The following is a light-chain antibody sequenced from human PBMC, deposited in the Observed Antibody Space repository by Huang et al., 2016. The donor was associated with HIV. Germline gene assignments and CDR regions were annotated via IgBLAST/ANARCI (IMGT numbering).Light chain of an antibody. CDR3: QQRSNRTPTT. Sequence: EIILTQSPATLSLSPGERATLSCRASQSVGSYLAWYQQKPGQAPRLLIDDASNRATGIPARFSGGGSVTDFTLTIRGLEPDDFAVYFCQQRSNRTPTTFGKGTKVE. J-gene: IGKJ1*01. CDR1: QSVGSY. CDR2: DAS. V-gene: IGKV3-11*01.